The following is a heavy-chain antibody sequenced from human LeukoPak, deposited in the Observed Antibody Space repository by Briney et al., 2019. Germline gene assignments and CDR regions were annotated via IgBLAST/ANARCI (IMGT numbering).Heavy chain of an antibody. CDR1: EFTFSSYW. J-gene: IGHJ4*02. V-gene: IGHV3-7*01. D-gene: IGHD4-17*01. CDR2: IKQDGGRI. Sequence: GGSVRLSCAASEFTFSSYWMSWVRQAPGKGLEWVANIKQDGGRIYYLESVKGRFTVSRDNAKNSLYLQMNSLRAEDTAVYYCARLGARQMLEYWGQGTLVTVSS. CDR3: ARLGARQMLEY.